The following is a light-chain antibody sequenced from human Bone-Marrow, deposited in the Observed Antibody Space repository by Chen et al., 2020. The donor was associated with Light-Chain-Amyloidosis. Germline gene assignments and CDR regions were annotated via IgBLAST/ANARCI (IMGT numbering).Light chain of an antibody. J-gene: IGLJ2*01. CDR3: QSADSSGTYEVI. CDR2: RDT. V-gene: IGLV3-25*03. CDR1: DLPTKY. Sequence: SYELPQPPSVSVSPGTTARLTCSGDDLPTKYAYWYQQKPGQAPVLVIHRDTERPSGISERFSGSSSGTTATLTISGVQAEDEADYHCQSADSSGTYEVIFGGGTKLTVL.